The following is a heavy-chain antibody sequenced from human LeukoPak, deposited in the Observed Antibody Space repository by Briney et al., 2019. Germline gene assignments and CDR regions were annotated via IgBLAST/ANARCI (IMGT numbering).Heavy chain of an antibody. J-gene: IGHJ4*02. CDR2: IDPSDSYT. Sequence: GESLKISCKGSGYSFTNYWIAWVRQMPGKGLEWMGRIDPSDSYTNYSPSFQGHVTISTDKSITTAYLQWSSLTASDTAMYYCARSDYSSSPLDHWGQGTLVTVSS. CDR1: GYSFTNYW. V-gene: IGHV5-10-1*01. CDR3: ARSDYSSSPLDH. D-gene: IGHD6-13*01.